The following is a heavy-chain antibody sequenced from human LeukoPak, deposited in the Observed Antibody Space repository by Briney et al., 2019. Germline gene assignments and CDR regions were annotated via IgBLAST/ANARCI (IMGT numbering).Heavy chain of an antibody. D-gene: IGHD3-22*01. CDR3: ARDGSNYYDSSGYPTDY. CDR2: ISYDGSNK. J-gene: IGHJ4*02. CDR1: GFTFSNYA. Sequence: GGSLRLSCAASGFTFSNYAMHWVRQAPGKGLEWVAVISYDGSNKYYADSVKGRFTISRDNSKNTLYLQMNSLRAEDTAVYYCARDGSNYYDSSGYPTDYWGQGTLVTVSS. V-gene: IGHV3-30*04.